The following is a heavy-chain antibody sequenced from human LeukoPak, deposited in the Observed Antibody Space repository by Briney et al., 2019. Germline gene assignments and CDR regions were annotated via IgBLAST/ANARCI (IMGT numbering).Heavy chain of an antibody. CDR1: GFTFSDYY. CDR3: ARPWGN. J-gene: IGHJ4*02. D-gene: IGHD3-16*01. V-gene: IGHV3-11*01. CDR2: ISRSGSTI. Sequence: GSLRLSCAASGFTFSDYYMGWVRQAPGKGLEWVSYISRSGSTIYYADSVKGRFTISRDNAKKSLSLQMNSLRAEDTAVYYCARPWGNWGQGTLVTVSS.